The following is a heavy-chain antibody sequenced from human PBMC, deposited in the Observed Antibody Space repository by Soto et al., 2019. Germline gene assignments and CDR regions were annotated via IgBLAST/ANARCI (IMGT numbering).Heavy chain of an antibody. CDR1: GGSISSGGFS. V-gene: IGHV4-30-2*01. J-gene: IGHJ6*02. CDR2: IYDIGST. D-gene: IGHD3-10*01. Sequence: PSETLSLTCAVSGGSISSGGFSCNWIRQPPGKGLEWIGYIYDIGSTYFNPSLKRRVSMSVDTSKNQFSLTLTSVTAADTAVYYCARQGFGVLHGLVDVWGQGTTVTVSS. CDR3: ARQGFGVLHGLVDV.